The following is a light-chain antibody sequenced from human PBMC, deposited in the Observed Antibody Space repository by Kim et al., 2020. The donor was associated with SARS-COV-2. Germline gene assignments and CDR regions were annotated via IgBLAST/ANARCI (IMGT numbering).Light chain of an antibody. V-gene: IGLV2-14*03. CDR2: DVN. J-gene: IGLJ3*02. CDR1: SSNIGSYNY. CDR3: SSFTTRSTLV. Sequence: GQSISISCTGTSSNIGSYNYVSWHQQRPGKAPKLMIHDVNKRPSGISSRFSGSKSGSTASLTISGLQAEDEADYYCSSFTTRSTLVFGGGTKVTVL.